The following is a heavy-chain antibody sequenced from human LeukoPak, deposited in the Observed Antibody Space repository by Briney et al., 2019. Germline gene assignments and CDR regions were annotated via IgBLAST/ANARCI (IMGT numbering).Heavy chain of an antibody. D-gene: IGHD6-13*01. CDR1: GFTFSSYG. CDR3: AKDRRALYSIAAAGTFDY. J-gene: IGHJ4*02. V-gene: IGHV3-30*18. CDR2: ISYDGSNK. Sequence: GGSLRLACAASGFTFSSYGMHWVRQAPGKGLEWVAVISYDGSNKYYADSVKGRFTISRDNSKNTLYLQMNSLRAEDTAVYYCAKDRRALYSIAAAGTFDYWGQGTLVTVSS.